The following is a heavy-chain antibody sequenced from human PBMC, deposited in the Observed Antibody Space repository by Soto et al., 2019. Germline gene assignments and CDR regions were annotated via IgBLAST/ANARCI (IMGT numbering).Heavy chain of an antibody. J-gene: IGHJ6*02. Sequence: LRLSCAASGFTFSSYAMHWVRQAPGKGLEWVAVISYDGSNKYYADSVKGRFTISRDNSKNTLYLQMNSLRAEDTAVYYCARDISNSMDVWGQGTTVTVSS. D-gene: IGHD4-4*01. CDR1: GFTFSSYA. CDR2: ISYDGSNK. V-gene: IGHV3-30-3*01. CDR3: ARDISNSMDV.